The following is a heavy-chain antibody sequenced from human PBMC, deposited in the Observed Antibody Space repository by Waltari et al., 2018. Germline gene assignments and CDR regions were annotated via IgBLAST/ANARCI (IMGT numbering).Heavy chain of an antibody. CDR1: GFPFDDYA. V-gene: IGHV3-43D*03. CDR2: TSWDGSST. J-gene: IGHJ6*03. CDR3: TKAAAKYFYYYYMDV. Sequence: EVQLVESGGVVVQPGGSLRLSCGASGFPFDDYAMQWVRQAPGKGLEWVALTSWDGSSTFYADSVKGRFTISRDNSKNSLYLQMNSLRHEDTALYYCTKAAAKYFYYYYMDVWGKGTPVTVSS.